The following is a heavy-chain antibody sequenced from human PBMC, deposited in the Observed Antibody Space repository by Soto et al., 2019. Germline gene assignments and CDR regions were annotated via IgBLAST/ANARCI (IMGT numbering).Heavy chain of an antibody. J-gene: IGHJ4*02. V-gene: IGHV1-2*02. CDR1: GYTFTGYY. CDR3: ARDRALAQPPIAALRY. Sequence: GASVKVSCKASGYTFTGYYMHWVRQAPGQGLEWMGWINPNSGGTNYAQKFQGRVTMTRDTSISTAYMELSRLRSDDTAVYYCARDRALAQPPIAALRYWGQGTLVTVS. CDR2: INPNSGGT. D-gene: IGHD6-6*01.